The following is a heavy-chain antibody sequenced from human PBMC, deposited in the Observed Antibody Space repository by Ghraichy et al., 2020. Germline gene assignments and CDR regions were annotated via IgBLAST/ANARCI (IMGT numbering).Heavy chain of an antibody. CDR1: GYTLTELS. CDR3: ATVKNRSRGDAFDI. Sequence: ASVKVSCKVSGYTLTELSMHWVRQAPGKGLEWMGGFDPEDGETIYAQKFQGRVTMTEDTSTDTAYMELSSLRSEDTAVYYCATVKNRSRGDAFDIWGQGTMVTVSS. V-gene: IGHV1-24*01. D-gene: IGHD1-14*01. J-gene: IGHJ3*02. CDR2: FDPEDGET.